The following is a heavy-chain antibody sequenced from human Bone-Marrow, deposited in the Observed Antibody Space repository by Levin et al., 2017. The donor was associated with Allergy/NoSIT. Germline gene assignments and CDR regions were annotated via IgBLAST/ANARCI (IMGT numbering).Heavy chain of an antibody. CDR3: ARSGYHTVPFDC. V-gene: IGHV3-7*03. CDR1: GFTFSNYW. Sequence: PGESLKISCAASGFTFSNYWMSWVRQAPGKGLEWVANIKQDGSEKYYMDSVKGRFTISRDNAKNSLFLQMNSLRAEDTAVYYCARSGYHTVPFDCWGQGTLVTVS. J-gene: IGHJ4*02. CDR2: IKQDGSEK. D-gene: IGHD4-11*01.